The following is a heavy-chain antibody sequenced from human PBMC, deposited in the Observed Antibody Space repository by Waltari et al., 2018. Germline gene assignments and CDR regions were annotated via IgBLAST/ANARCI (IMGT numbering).Heavy chain of an antibody. Sequence: EVQLVESGGGLVKPGGSLRLSCAASGFTFRSYSMNWVRQAPGGGLEGVSSISSSAGYRYYADSVKGRFTISRDNAKNSLYLQMNSLRAEDTAIYYCARLYSSAWHGDWGQGTLVTVSS. CDR2: ISSSAGYR. CDR1: GFTFRSYS. CDR3: ARLYSSAWHGD. J-gene: IGHJ4*02. D-gene: IGHD6-19*01. V-gene: IGHV3-21*01.